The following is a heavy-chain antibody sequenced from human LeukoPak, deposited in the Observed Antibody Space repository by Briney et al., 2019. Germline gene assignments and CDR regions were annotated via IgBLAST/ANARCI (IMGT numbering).Heavy chain of an antibody. V-gene: IGHV3-23*01. CDR3: AKARGYSSSWYGDY. CDR1: GFTFSSYA. Sequence: GGSLRLSCAASGFTFSSYAMSWVRQAPGKGLEWVSAISGSGGSTYYADSVKGRFTISRDNSKNTLYLQMSSLRAEDTAVYYCAKARGYSSSWYGDYWGQGTLVTVSS. CDR2: ISGSGGST. J-gene: IGHJ4*02. D-gene: IGHD6-13*01.